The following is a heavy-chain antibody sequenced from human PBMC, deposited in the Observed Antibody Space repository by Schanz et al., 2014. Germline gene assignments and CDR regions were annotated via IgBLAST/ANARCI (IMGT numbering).Heavy chain of an antibody. J-gene: IGHJ4*02. CDR2: IRFDGSSE. V-gene: IGHV3-30*02. D-gene: IGHD3-10*01. CDR3: AKDGIMVQGVIWERYFDS. Sequence: QVQLVESGGGVVQPGGSLRLSCAASGFTFSSYSMHWVRQAPGKGLDWVAFIRFDGSSEYYADSVRGRFTISRDDSKNTLYLQMNSLRPEDTALYYCAKDGIMVQGVIWERYFDSWGQGTLVTVSS. CDR1: GFTFSSYS.